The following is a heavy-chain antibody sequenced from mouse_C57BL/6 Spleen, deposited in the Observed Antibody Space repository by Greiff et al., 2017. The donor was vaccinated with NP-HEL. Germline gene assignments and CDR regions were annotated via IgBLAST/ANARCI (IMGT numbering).Heavy chain of an antibody. CDR1: GYTFTSYW. J-gene: IGHJ4*01. CDR3: AREEITTVVA. V-gene: IGHV1-64*01. D-gene: IGHD1-1*01. Sequence: QVQLQQPGAELVKPGASVKLSCKASGYTFTSYWMHWVKQRPGQGLEWIGMIHPNSGSTNYNEKFKSKATLTVVKSSSTAYMQLSSLTSEDSAVYYCAREEITTVVAWGQGTSVTVSS. CDR2: IHPNSGST.